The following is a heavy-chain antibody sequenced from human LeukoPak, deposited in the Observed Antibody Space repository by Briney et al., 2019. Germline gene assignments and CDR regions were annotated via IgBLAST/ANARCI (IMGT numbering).Heavy chain of an antibody. CDR3: VRGVYGGDV. D-gene: IGHD5/OR15-5a*01. V-gene: IGHV1-2*02. J-gene: IGHJ6*04. CDR2: IDPDTGGT. CDR1: GYIFITHY. Sequence: SVKVSCKASGYIFITHYIHWVRQAPGQGLEWVGWIDPDTGGTNYAQKFQGRVTLTRDTSISTAYMELSRLRSDDTAVYFCVRGVYGGDVWGKGTSVTISS.